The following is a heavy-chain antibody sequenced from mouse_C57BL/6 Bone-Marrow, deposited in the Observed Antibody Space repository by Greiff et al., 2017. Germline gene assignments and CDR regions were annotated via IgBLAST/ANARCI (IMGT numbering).Heavy chain of an antibody. D-gene: IGHD2-1*01. CDR2: IDPNSGGT. V-gene: IGHV1-72*01. CDR3: ASFYYGNYDWFAY. CDR1: GYTFTSYW. Sequence: QVQLQQPGAELVKPGASVKLSCKASGYTFTSYWMHWVKQRPGRGLEWIGRIDPNSGGTKYNEKFKSKATLTVDKPSSTAYMQLSSLTSEDSAVYYCASFYYGNYDWFAYWGQGTLVTVSA. J-gene: IGHJ3*01.